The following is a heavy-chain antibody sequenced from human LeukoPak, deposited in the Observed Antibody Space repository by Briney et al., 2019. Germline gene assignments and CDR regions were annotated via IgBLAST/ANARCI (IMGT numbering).Heavy chain of an antibody. V-gene: IGHV3-74*01. D-gene: IGHD6-19*01. J-gene: IGHJ4*02. CDR1: GFTFSDYW. CDR2: INADGSRT. CDR3: ARDLSGPEDS. Sequence: GGSLRLSCAASGFTFSDYWMHWVRQSPGKGLVWVSLINADGSRTKYAGSVKGRFTISRDNAKNTLCLQMNSLRAEDTAVYYCARDLSGPEDSWGQGTLVTVSS.